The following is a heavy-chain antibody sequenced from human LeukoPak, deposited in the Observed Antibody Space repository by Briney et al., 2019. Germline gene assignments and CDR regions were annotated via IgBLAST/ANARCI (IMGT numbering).Heavy chain of an antibody. CDR1: GFTFSNCA. CDR3: AKSCNSGNCYYNY. Sequence: GGSLRLSCAASGFTFSNCAMSWVRQAPEKGLEWVSGISGSGSSTYYADSVKGRFTISRDDSENTLSLQMNSLRADDTAIYYCAKSCNSGNCYYNYWGQGTLVTVSS. J-gene: IGHJ4*02. D-gene: IGHD2/OR15-2a*01. V-gene: IGHV3-23*01. CDR2: ISGSGSST.